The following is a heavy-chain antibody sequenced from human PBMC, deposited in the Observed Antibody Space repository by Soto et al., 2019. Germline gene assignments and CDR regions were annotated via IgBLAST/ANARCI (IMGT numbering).Heavy chain of an antibody. CDR2: INPSGGST. CDR1: GYTFTSYY. J-gene: IGHJ3*02. CDR3: AREITLRAHSSRSDAFDI. D-gene: IGHD6-13*01. V-gene: IGHV1-46*01. Sequence: ASVKVSCKASGYTFTSYYMHWVRQAPGQGLEWMGIINPSGGSTSYAQKFQGRVTMTRDTSTSTVYMELSSLRSEDTAVYYCAREITLRAHSSRSDAFDIWGQGTMVTVSS.